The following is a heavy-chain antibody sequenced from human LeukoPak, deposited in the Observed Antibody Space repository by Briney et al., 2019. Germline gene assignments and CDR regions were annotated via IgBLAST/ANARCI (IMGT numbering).Heavy chain of an antibody. V-gene: IGHV1-18*01. CDR1: GYTFTNYG. J-gene: IGHJ4*02. CDR3: ARGFAHYDSSNYDY. Sequence: ASVKVSCKASGYTFTNYGITWVRQAPGQGLEWMGWISVHNGNTNYAQKLQGRVTMTTDTSTSTAYVELRSLRSDDTAVYYCARGFAHYDSSNYDYWGQGTLVTVSS. D-gene: IGHD3-22*01. CDR2: ISVHNGNT.